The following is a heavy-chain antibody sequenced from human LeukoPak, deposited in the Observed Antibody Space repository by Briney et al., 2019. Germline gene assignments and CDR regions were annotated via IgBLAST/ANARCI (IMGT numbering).Heavy chain of an antibody. D-gene: IGHD3-22*01. V-gene: IGHV4-39*01. CDR1: GGSISSSSYY. J-gene: IGHJ3*02. CDR3: ARLGVRGTMIVVVGAFDI. Sequence: SETLSLTCTVSGGSISSSSYYWGWIRQPPGKGLEWIGSIYYSGSTYYNPSLKSRVTISVDTSKNQFSLKLSSVTAADTAVYYCARLGVRGTMIVVVGAFDIWGQGTMVTVSS. CDR2: IYYSGST.